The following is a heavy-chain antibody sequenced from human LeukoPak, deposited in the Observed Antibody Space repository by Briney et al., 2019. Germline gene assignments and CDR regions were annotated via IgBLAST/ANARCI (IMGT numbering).Heavy chain of an antibody. CDR2: ISYDGSNQ. J-gene: IGHJ4*02. D-gene: IGHD1-26*01. CDR3: AKTRSNSLYSGSLVWFDY. V-gene: IGHV3-30*18. Sequence: PGRSLRLSCAASGFTFSSYGMHWVRQAPGKGLEWVAVISYDGSNQYYAGSVKGRFTISRDNSKNTLYLQMNSLRAEDTALYYCAKTRSNSLYSGSLVWFDYWGQGTLVTVSS. CDR1: GFTFSSYG.